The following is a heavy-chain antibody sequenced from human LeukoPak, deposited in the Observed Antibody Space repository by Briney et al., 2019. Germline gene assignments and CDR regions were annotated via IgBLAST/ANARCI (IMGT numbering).Heavy chain of an antibody. D-gene: IGHD1-26*01. CDR2: IKSKTDGGTT. Sequence: GGSLRLSCAASGFTFSNAWKSWVRQAPGKGLEWVGRIKSKTDGGTTDYAAPVKGRFTISRDDSKNTLYLQMNSLKTEDTAVYYCTTDGGATISPDYWGQGTLVTVSS. CDR3: TTDGGATISPDY. J-gene: IGHJ4*02. V-gene: IGHV3-15*01. CDR1: GFTFSNAW.